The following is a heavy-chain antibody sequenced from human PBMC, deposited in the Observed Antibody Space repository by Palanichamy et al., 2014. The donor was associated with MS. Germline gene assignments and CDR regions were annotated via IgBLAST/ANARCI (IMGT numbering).Heavy chain of an antibody. CDR2: VYPADSET. CDR3: ARRIGYRSSRPGGNSSYHYYMDV. Sequence: WMRQAPGRGLEWLGNVYPADSETSYSPSFQGQVTISADQSISTAYLQWSNLKASDTAIYYCARRIGYRSSRPGGNSSYHYYMDVWGKGTTVTVSS. J-gene: IGHJ6*03. D-gene: IGHD6-6*01. V-gene: IGHV5-51*01.